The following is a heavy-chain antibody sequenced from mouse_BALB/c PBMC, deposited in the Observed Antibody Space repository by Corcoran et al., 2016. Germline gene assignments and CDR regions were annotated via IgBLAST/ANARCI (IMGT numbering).Heavy chain of an antibody. J-gene: IGHJ4*01. CDR2: MNTNTGEP. D-gene: IGHD2-3*01. Sequence: QIQLVQSGPELKTPGETITISCKASGNSFTKHGINWVKQAPGKDLKWMGWMNTNTGEPTYADDFKARFAFSLETSASTAYLQINNLKNEDTATYFCTDGSYYYIMDFWGQGTSVTVSS. V-gene: IGHV9-3-1*01. CDR1: GNSFTKHG. CDR3: TDGSYYYIMDF.